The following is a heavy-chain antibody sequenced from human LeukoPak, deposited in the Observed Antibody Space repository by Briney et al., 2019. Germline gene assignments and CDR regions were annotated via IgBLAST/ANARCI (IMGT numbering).Heavy chain of an antibody. CDR2: SRDKTKSYTT. CDR3: ARAHFSTMVRGVIGGGFDY. Sequence: PGGSLRLSCAASGFTFSDHYIDWVRQAPGKGLEWVGRSRDKTKSYTTDYTASVKGRFTISRDDSKNSVYLQMNSLRAEDTAVYYCARAHFSTMVRGVIGGGFDYWGQGTLVTVSS. V-gene: IGHV3-72*01. D-gene: IGHD3-10*01. CDR1: GFTFSDHY. J-gene: IGHJ4*02.